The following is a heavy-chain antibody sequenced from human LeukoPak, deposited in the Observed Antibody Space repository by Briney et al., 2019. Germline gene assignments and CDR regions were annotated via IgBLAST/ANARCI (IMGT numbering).Heavy chain of an antibody. D-gene: IGHD2-2*02. CDR3: ARVYGPTQNSYYYMDV. CDR1: GDTFSRYA. Sequence: GASVTVSCKASGDTFSRYAISWVRQAPGQGLEWMGGITPIFGTANYAQKFQGRVTITADESTSTAYMELSSLRSEDTAVYYCARVYGPTQNSYYYMDVWGKGTTVTISS. CDR2: ITPIFGTA. J-gene: IGHJ6*03. V-gene: IGHV1-69*13.